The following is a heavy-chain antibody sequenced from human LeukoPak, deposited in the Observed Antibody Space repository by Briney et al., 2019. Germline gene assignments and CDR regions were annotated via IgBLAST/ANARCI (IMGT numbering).Heavy chain of an antibody. CDR3: ARHEDLLITKTGIGAFDI. CDR2: IYTSGDT. V-gene: IGHV4-4*09. J-gene: IGHJ3*02. CDR1: GGSINNYI. D-gene: IGHD1-14*01. Sequence: SETLSLTCTVSGGSINNYIWSWIRQSPGRGLEWIGCIYTSGDTDYNPALKSRVTISVDTSKNHFSLRLSSVTAADTAVYFCARHEDLLITKTGIGAFDIWGHGTMVTVSS.